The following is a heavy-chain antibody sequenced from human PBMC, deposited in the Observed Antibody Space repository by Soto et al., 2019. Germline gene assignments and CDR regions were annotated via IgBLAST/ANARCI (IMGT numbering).Heavy chain of an antibody. CDR1: GYIFTNYY. CDR3: ARGVLTRMVRGVTLPASDY. Sequence: ASVKVSCKASGYIFTNYYIYWVRQAPGQGLEWMGWMNPNSGNTGYAQKFQGRVTMTRNTSISTAYMELSSLTAADTAVYYCARGVLTRMVRGVTLPASDYWGQGTLVTVSS. V-gene: IGHV1-8*02. CDR2: MNPNSGNT. J-gene: IGHJ4*02. D-gene: IGHD3-10*01.